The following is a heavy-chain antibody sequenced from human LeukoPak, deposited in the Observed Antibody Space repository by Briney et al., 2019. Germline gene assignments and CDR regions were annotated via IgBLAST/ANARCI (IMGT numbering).Heavy chain of an antibody. CDR3: ARDQGYSPFGY. J-gene: IGHJ4*02. CDR1: GGSISSYY. D-gene: IGHD5-18*01. Sequence: SETLSLTCTVSGGSISSYYWSWIRQPPGKGLEWIGYIYYSGSTNYNPSLKSRVTISVDTSKNQFSLKLSSVTAADTAVYYCARDQGYSPFGYWAQGTLVTVSS. V-gene: IGHV4-59*01. CDR2: IYYSGST.